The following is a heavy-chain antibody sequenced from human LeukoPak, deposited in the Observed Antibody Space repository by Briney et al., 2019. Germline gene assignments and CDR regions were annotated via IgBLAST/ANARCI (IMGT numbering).Heavy chain of an antibody. CDR2: ISSSSSYI. D-gene: IGHD1-20*01. CDR3: ARRGITGTMRGWFDP. CDR1: GFTFSSYS. J-gene: IGHJ5*02. V-gene: IGHV3-21*01. Sequence: GGSLRLSCAASGFTFSSYSMNWVRQAPGKGLEWVSSISSSSSYIYYADSVKGRFTISRDNAKNSLYLQMNSLRAEDTAVYYCARRGITGTMRGWFDPWGQGTLVTVSS.